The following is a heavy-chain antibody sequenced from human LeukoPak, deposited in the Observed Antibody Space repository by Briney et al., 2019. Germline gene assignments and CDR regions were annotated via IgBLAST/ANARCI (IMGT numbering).Heavy chain of an antibody. CDR1: GYSISSGYY. D-gene: IGHD3-3*01. CDR3: ARVVYDFWSGYYPDY. V-gene: IGHV4-38-2*02. J-gene: IGHJ4*02. Sequence: PSETLSLTCTVSGYSISSGYYWGWIRPPPGKGLEWIGSIYHSGSTYYNPSLKSRVTISVDTAKNQFSLKLSSVIAADTAVYYCARVVYDFWSGYYPDYWGQGTLVTVSS. CDR2: IYHSGST.